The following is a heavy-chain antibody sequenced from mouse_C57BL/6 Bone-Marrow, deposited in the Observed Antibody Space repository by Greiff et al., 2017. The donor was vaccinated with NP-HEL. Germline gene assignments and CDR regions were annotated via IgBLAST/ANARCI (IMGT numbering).Heavy chain of an antibody. CDR1: GYTFTDYE. CDR2: LDPETGGT. V-gene: IGHV1-15*01. CDR3: TGGSWFAY. Sequence: VQLQQSGAELVRPGASVTLSCKASGYTFTDYEMHWVKQTPVHGLEWIGALDPETGGTAYNQKFKGKAILTADKSSSTAYMELRSLTSEDSAVYYCTGGSWFAYWGQGTLVTVSA. J-gene: IGHJ3*01.